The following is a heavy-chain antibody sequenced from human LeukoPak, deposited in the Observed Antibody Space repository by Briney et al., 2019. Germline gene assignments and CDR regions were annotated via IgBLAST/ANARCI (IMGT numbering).Heavy chain of an antibody. CDR2: INWNGDKI. D-gene: IGHD3-22*01. CDR1: GFTFDDYA. CDR3: ASDSRSDSSGYAFNI. J-gene: IGHJ3*02. Sequence: GGSLRLSCTASGFTFDDYAMSWVRQVPGKGLEWVSGINWNGDKIDYADFVKGRFTISRDNVENSLFLQMNSLRAEDTAFYYCASDSRSDSSGYAFNIWGQGTLVTVSS. V-gene: IGHV3-20*04.